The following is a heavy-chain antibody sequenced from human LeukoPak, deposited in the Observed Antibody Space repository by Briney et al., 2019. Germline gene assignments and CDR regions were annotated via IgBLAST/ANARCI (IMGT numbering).Heavy chain of an antibody. CDR3: ARDRVVVVVAAFWFDP. Sequence: GRSLRLSCAASGFTFSGYAMHWVRQAPGKGLEWVAVISYDGSNKYYADSVKGRFTISRDNSKNTLYLQMNSLRAEDTAVYYCARDRVVVVVAAFWFDPWGQGTLVTVSS. V-gene: IGHV3-30-3*01. CDR1: GFTFSGYA. D-gene: IGHD2-15*01. CDR2: ISYDGSNK. J-gene: IGHJ5*02.